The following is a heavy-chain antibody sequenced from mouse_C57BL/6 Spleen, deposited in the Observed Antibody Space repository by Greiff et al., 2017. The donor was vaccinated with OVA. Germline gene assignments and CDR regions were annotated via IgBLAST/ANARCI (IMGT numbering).Heavy chain of an antibody. D-gene: IGHD3-2*02. CDR1: GFSLTSYG. V-gene: IGHV2-9*01. Sequence: VQLVESGPGLVAPSQSLSITCTVSGFSLTSYGVDWVRQPPGKGLEWLGVIWGGGSTNYNSALMSRLSVSKDNSKSQVFLKRNSLQTDDTAMYYCAKRGQLRLPFAYWGQGTLVTVSA. CDR3: AKRGQLRLPFAY. J-gene: IGHJ3*01. CDR2: IWGGGST.